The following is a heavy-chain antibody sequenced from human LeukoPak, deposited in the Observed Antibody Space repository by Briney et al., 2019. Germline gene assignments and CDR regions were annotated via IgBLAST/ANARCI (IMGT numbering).Heavy chain of an antibody. Sequence: GGSLRLSCATTGFIFNNYGMHWVRQAPGKGLEWVALMPYDGSDKYYADSVKGRFTISRDNSKNTLYLQMNSPRVEDTAIYYCARDLKMKYCDFWGQGTLVTVSS. V-gene: IGHV3-33*05. J-gene: IGHJ4*02. D-gene: IGHD5-24*01. CDR3: ARDLKMKYCDF. CDR2: MPYDGSDK. CDR1: GFIFNNYG.